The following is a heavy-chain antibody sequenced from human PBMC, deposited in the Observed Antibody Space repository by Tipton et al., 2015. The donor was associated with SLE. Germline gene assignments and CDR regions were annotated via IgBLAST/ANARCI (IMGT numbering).Heavy chain of an antibody. V-gene: IGHV4-61*02. CDR3: ARPYCGGDCSDL. CDR2: IYTSGST. D-gene: IGHD2-21*01. Sequence: TLSLTCTVSGGSISSGSYYWSWIRQPAGKGLEWLGRIYTSGSTNYNPSLKSRATISVDTSKNQFSLKLSSVTAADTAVYYCARPYCGGDCSDLWGRGALVTVSS. J-gene: IGHJ2*01. CDR1: GGSISSGSYY.